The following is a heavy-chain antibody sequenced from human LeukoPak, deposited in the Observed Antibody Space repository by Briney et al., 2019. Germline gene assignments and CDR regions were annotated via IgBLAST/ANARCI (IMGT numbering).Heavy chain of an antibody. CDR1: GYTLTELS. CDR3: ATKPGTYYYDSSGSLDY. V-gene: IGHV1-24*01. D-gene: IGHD3-22*01. J-gene: IGHJ4*02. Sequence: ASAKVSCKVSGYTLTELSMHWVRQAPGKGLEWMGGFDPEDGETIYAQKFQGRVTMTEDTSTDTAYMELSSLRSEDTAVYYCATKPGTYYYDSSGSLDYWGQGTLVTVSS. CDR2: FDPEDGET.